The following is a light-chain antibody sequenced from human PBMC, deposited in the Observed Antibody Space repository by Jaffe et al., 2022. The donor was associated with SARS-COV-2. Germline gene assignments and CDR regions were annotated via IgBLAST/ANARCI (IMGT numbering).Light chain of an antibody. CDR1: QAISSY. V-gene: IGKV1-9*01. Sequence: DIQLTQSPSFLSASVGDRVTITCRASQAISSYLAWYQQKAGKAPNFLIYAASSLQNGVPSRFSGSGSGTEFTLTISSLQPEDFATYYCQQLSSNLPLTFGGGTKVEIK. J-gene: IGKJ4*01. CDR3: QQLSSNLPLT. CDR2: AAS.